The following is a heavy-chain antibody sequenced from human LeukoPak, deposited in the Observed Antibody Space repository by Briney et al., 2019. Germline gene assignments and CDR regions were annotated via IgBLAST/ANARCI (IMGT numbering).Heavy chain of an antibody. CDR2: IWYDGSNK. D-gene: IGHD3-3*01. CDR1: GFTFSSYA. J-gene: IGHJ4*02. Sequence: GGSLRLSCAASGFTFSSYAMSWVRQAPGKGLEWVAVIWYDGSNKYYADSVKGRFTISRDNSKNTLYLQMNSLRAEDTAVYYCARDSLDFWSGYYSGLGDYWGQGTLVTVSS. V-gene: IGHV3-33*08. CDR3: ARDSLDFWSGYYSGLGDY.